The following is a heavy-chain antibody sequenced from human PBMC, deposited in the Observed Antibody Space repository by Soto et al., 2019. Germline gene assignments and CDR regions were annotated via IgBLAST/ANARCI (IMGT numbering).Heavy chain of an antibody. CDR2: ISGNSDRT. J-gene: IGHJ6*02. CDR1: GFTFSSYA. D-gene: IGHD2-2*01. Sequence: EVQLLESGGGLVQPGGSLRLSCAASGFTFSSYAMSWVRQAPGKGLEWVSLISGNSDRTNYADSVKGRFTISRDNSKNRQYLQMNILRAEDTAVYYCAKLGFSISWGDGMDVWGQGTTVTVFS. V-gene: IGHV3-23*01. CDR3: AKLGFSISWGDGMDV.